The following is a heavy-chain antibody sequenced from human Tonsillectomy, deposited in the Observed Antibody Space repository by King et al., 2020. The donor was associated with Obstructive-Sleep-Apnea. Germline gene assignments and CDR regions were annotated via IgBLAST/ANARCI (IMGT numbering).Heavy chain of an antibody. Sequence: VQLQESGPGLVKPSETLSLTCTVSGGSISSYYWSWIRQPPGKGLEWIGYIYYSGSTNYNPSLKSRVTISVDTSKNQFSLKLSSVTAADTAVYYCARDQSGYYGMDVWCKGTTVTVSS. CDR2: IYYSGST. D-gene: IGHD3-3*01. V-gene: IGHV4-59*01. CDR1: GGSISSYY. J-gene: IGHJ6*04. CDR3: ARDQSGYYGMDV.